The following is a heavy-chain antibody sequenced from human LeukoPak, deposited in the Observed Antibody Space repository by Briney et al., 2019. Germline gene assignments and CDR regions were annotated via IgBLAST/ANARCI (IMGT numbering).Heavy chain of an antibody. CDR2: ISGSGGST. Sequence: GGSLRLSCAASGFTFSSYAMSWVRQAPGKGLEWVSAISGSGGSTYYADSVKGRFTISRDNAKNTLYLQMNSLRAEDTAVYYCARVPTSHYYYYMDVWGKGTTVTVSS. J-gene: IGHJ6*03. CDR3: ARVPTSHYYYYMDV. V-gene: IGHV3-23*01. CDR1: GFTFSSYA.